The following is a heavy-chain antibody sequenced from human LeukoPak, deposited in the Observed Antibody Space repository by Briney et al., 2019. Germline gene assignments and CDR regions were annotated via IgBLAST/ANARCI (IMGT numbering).Heavy chain of an antibody. Sequence: GGSLRLSCAASGFTVSGNYMSWVRQAPGKGLEWVSVLYSGGSTYYADSVKGRFTISRDNSKNTLYLQMNSLRAEDTAVYYCARGLDTMVRGVILDYWGQGTLVTASS. CDR2: LYSGGST. D-gene: IGHD3-10*01. V-gene: IGHV3-66*02. CDR1: GFTVSGNY. CDR3: ARGLDTMVRGVILDY. J-gene: IGHJ4*02.